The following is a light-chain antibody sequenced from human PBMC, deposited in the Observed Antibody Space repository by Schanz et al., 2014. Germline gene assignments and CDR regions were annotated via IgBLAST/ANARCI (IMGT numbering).Light chain of an antibody. CDR3: QQYGTSPWT. CDR2: AAS. V-gene: IGKV3-20*01. Sequence: EIVMTQSPATLSVSPGERATLSCRASQSVSSNLAWYQQKPGQAPRLLIYAASIRAIGIPDRFSGSGSGTDFTLTISRLEPEDFAVYYCQQYGTSPWTFGHGTKVEI. J-gene: IGKJ1*01. CDR1: QSVSSN.